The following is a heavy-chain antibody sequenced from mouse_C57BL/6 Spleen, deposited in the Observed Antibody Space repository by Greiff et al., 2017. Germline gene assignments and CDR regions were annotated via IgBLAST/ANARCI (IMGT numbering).Heavy chain of an antibody. CDR2: IYPGSGNT. V-gene: IGHV1-76*01. D-gene: IGHD2-3*01. CDR3: AREADGYYVAWFAY. J-gene: IGHJ3*01. Sequence: VQLQQSGAELVRPGASVKLSCKASGYTFTDYYINWVKQRPGQGLEWIARIYPGSGNTYYNEKFKGKATLTAEKSSSTAYMQLSSLTSEDSAVYFCAREADGYYVAWFAYWGQGTLVTVSA. CDR1: GYTFTDYY.